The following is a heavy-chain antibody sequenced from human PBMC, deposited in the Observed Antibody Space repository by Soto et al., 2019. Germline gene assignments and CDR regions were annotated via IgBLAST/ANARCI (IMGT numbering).Heavy chain of an antibody. D-gene: IGHD3-10*01. CDR3: ARDRGSGSYPTGPYYYGMDV. CDR2: INPNSGGT. V-gene: IGHV1-2*04. Sequence: ASVKLSCKASGYTFTGYYMHWVRQAPGQGLEWMGWINPNSGGTNYAQKFQGWVTMTRDTSISTAYMELSRLRSDDTAVYYCARDRGSGSYPTGPYYYGMDVWGQGTTVTVS. J-gene: IGHJ6*02. CDR1: GYTFTGYY.